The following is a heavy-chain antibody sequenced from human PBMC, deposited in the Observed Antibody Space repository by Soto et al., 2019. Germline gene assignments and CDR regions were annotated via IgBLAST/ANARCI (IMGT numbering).Heavy chain of an antibody. V-gene: IGHV4-30-2*01. CDR3: VRVPDY. CDR2: IYHSGST. J-gene: IGHJ4*02. CDR1: GRSIPCGGYP. Sequence: SEILSLTCALFGRSIPCGGYPWSWIRQPPGKGLDWIGYIYHSGSTYYNPSLKSRVTISVDRSKNQFSLKLSSVTAADTAVYYCVRVPDYWGQGTLVS.